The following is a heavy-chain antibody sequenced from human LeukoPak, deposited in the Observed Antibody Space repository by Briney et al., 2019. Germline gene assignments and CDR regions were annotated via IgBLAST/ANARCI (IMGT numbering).Heavy chain of an antibody. J-gene: IGHJ4*02. Sequence: RGSLRLSCAASGFTFSNYAMSWVRQAPGKGLEWVSAISGSASSTYHADSVKGRFIISRDNSKNTLSLQMNSLRAEDTAVYYCAKASSGPNTHFDYWGQGTLVIVSS. D-gene: IGHD1-26*01. CDR1: GFTFSNYA. V-gene: IGHV3-23*01. CDR3: AKASSGPNTHFDY. CDR2: ISGSASST.